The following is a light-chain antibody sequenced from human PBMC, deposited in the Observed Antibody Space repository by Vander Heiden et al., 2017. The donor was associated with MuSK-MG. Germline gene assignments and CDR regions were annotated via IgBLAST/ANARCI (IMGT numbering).Light chain of an antibody. V-gene: IGKV3-20*01. J-gene: IGKJ1*01. CDR2: GAS. CDR1: QSVSSSY. Sequence: EIVLTQSPGTLPLSPGERATLSCRASQSVSSSYLAWYQQKPGQAPRLLIYGASSRATGIPDRFSGSGPGTDFTLTISRLEPEDFAVYYCQQDGSSPQTFGQGTKVXIK. CDR3: QQDGSSPQT.